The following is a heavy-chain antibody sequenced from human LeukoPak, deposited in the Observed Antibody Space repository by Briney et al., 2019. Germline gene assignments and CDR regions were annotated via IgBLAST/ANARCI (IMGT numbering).Heavy chain of an antibody. CDR3: ARGYSSTSGRPDY. CDR1: DGSISSYY. CDR2: IYYSGST. D-gene: IGHD6-19*01. V-gene: IGHV4-59*08. Sequence: SETLSLTCTVSDGSISSYYWSWIRQPPGKDLEWIGYIYYSGSTNYNPSLKSRVTISLETSKKQFSLKLISVTAADTAVYYCARGYSSTSGRPDYWGQGTPVTVSS. J-gene: IGHJ4*02.